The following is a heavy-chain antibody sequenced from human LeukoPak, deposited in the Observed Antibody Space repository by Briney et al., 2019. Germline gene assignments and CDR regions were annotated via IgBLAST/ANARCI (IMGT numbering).Heavy chain of an antibody. CDR3: ARELGYCSGGSCYSANYYYYMDV. CDR2: ISGSGRTI. CDR1: GFTFSDYY. Sequence: GGSLRLSCAVSGFTFSDYYMSWIRQAPGKGLEWVSYISGSGRTIHYADSVKGRFTISRDNAKNSLHLQMNSLRAEDTAIYYCARELGYCSGGSCYSANYYYYMDVWGKGTTVTISS. V-gene: IGHV3-11*01. D-gene: IGHD2-15*01. J-gene: IGHJ6*03.